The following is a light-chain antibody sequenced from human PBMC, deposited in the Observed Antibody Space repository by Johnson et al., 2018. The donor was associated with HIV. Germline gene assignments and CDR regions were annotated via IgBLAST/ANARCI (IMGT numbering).Light chain of an antibody. CDR1: SSNIGSNT. Sequence: QSILTQPPSASGPPGQRVTISCSGSSSNIGSNTVNWYQQLPGTAPKLLIYSNNQRPSGVPDRFSGSKSGTSASLAIRGLQSEDEADDYCGIWDASLNPLYVFGTGTTITGL. CDR2: SNN. CDR3: GIWDASLNPLYV. V-gene: IGLV1-44*01. J-gene: IGLJ1*01.